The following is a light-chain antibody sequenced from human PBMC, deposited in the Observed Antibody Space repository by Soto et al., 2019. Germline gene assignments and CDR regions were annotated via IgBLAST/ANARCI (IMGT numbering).Light chain of an antibody. Sequence: DIQMTQSPSSLSASVGDRVTITCRSSQSITSYLNWYQQKPGKAPQLLIYAASSLQSGVPSRFSGSGSGTDFTLTISCLQPEDFATYFCQQSYTTPWTFDQGTKVEV. V-gene: IGKV1-39*01. CDR2: AAS. CDR3: QQSYTTPWT. J-gene: IGKJ1*01. CDR1: QSITSY.